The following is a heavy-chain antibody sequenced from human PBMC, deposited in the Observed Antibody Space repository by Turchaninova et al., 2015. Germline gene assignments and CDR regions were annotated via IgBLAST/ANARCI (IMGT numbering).Heavy chain of an antibody. Sequence: EEQLVESGGGLVQPGGSLRLSCTVSGFTVSDPWMPWVRQAPGKGLVWVALINIEGSKTTYAGSVKGRFTISRDTAKNTLYLQMNGLRAEDTAVYYCVKADGGWGQGTLVTVSS. J-gene: IGHJ4*02. CDR2: INIEGSKT. CDR1: GFTVSDPW. V-gene: IGHV3-74*03. CDR3: VKADGG.